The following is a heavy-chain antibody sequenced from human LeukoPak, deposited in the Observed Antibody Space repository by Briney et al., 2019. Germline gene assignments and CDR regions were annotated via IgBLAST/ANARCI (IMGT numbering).Heavy chain of an antibody. Sequence: GESLKISCKGSGYSFTSYWIGWVRQMPEKGLEWMEIIYPGDSDTRYNPSFPGQVTISADKSTSTAYLQWSSLKASDTAMYYCARWDGYNDPFDYWGQGTLVTVSS. J-gene: IGHJ4*02. CDR2: IYPGDSDT. CDR1: GYSFTSYW. D-gene: IGHD5-24*01. CDR3: ARWDGYNDPFDY. V-gene: IGHV5-51*01.